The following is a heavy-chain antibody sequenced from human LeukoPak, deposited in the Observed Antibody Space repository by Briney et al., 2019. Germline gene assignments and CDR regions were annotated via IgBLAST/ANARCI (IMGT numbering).Heavy chain of an antibody. Sequence: GGSLRLSCAASGFTFSSYEMNWVRQAPGKGLEWVSYISSSGSTIYYADSVKGRFTISRDNAKNSLYLQMNSLRAEDTAVYYCARESRGYDILTGRYHRGYYSYYMDVWGKGTTVTVSS. J-gene: IGHJ6*03. CDR3: ARESRGYDILTGRYHRGYYSYYMDV. D-gene: IGHD3-9*01. CDR2: ISSSGSTI. V-gene: IGHV3-48*03. CDR1: GFTFSSYE.